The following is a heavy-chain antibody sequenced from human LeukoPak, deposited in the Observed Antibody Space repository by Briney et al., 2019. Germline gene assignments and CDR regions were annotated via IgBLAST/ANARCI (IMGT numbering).Heavy chain of an antibody. CDR1: GITFSGAW. V-gene: IGHV3-74*01. Sequence: PGGSLRLSCAASGITFSGAWMHWVRQAPGKGLVWGSRINDDGSFRRYANSVKGRFTISRDNAKNTLFLQMDSLRAEDTAVYYCARDSPIRGFDYWGQGTLVTVSS. D-gene: IGHD3-10*01. J-gene: IGHJ4*02. CDR2: INDDGSFR. CDR3: ARDSPIRGFDY.